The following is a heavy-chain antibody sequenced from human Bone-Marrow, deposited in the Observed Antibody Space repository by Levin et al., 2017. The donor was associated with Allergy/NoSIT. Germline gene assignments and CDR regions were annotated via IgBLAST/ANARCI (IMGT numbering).Heavy chain of an antibody. CDR1: GGSISNSY. CDR2: IKNSGNT. D-gene: IGHD5-12*01. V-gene: IGHV4-59*01. CDR3: ASLGYTISYYDYAMDV. Sequence: SETLSLTCSVSGGSISNSYWSWIRQAPGKGLEWIGYIKNSGNTKYNPSLNSRVTISADTYKNQVSLRLTSVTAADTAVYYCASLGYTISYYDYAMDVWGQGTTVTVSS. J-gene: IGHJ6*02.